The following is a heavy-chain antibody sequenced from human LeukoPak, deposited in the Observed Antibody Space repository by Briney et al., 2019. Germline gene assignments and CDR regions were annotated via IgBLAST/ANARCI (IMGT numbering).Heavy chain of an antibody. D-gene: IGHD1-1*01. J-gene: IGHJ4*02. CDR3: ARRSTGKGGDY. V-gene: IGHV1-18*01. CDR2: ISAYNGNT. Sequence: ASMKVSCKASGYTFTSYAVMWVRQARRQSLEWMGWISAYNGNTNYARKFQNRVIMTTDTSTTTAYLELTSLTSDDTAVYYCARRSTGKGGDYWGQGTLIAVSS. CDR1: GYTFTSYA.